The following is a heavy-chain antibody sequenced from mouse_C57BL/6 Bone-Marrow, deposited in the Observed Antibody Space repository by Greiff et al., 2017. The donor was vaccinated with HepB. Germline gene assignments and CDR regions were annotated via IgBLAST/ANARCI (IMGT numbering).Heavy chain of an antibody. V-gene: IGHV1-82*01. CDR2: IYPGDGDT. J-gene: IGHJ2*01. Sequence: QVQLHQSGPELVKPGASVKISCKASGYAFSSSWMNWVKQRPGKGLEWIGRIYPGDGDTNYNGKFKGKATLTADKSSSTAYMQLSSLTSEDSAVYFCARSATVVDYWGQGTTLTVSS. D-gene: IGHD1-1*01. CDR1: GYAFSSSW. CDR3: ARSATVVDY.